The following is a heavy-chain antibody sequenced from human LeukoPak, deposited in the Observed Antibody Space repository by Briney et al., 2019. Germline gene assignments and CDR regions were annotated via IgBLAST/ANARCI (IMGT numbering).Heavy chain of an antibody. Sequence: GGSLRLSCAASGFTFSSYWMHWVRQAPGKGLVWVSRINSDGSSASYADSVKGRFTISRDNAKNTLYLQMNSLRAEDTAVYYCARDTGTHYYGSGSYLFDYWGQGTLVTVSS. CDR2: INSDGSSA. V-gene: IGHV3-74*01. CDR1: GFTFSSYW. CDR3: ARDTGTHYYGSGSYLFDY. D-gene: IGHD3-10*01. J-gene: IGHJ4*02.